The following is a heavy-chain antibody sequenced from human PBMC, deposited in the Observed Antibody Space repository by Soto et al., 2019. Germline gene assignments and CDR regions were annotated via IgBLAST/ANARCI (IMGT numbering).Heavy chain of an antibody. D-gene: IGHD6-6*01. CDR2: ISYDGSNK. CDR3: AKDGGAARPRPLFFDY. Sequence: LRLSCAASGFTFSSYGMHWVRQAPGKGLEWVAVISYDGSNKYYADSVKGRFTISRDNSKNTLYLQMNSLRAEDTAVYYCAKDGGAARPRPLFFDYWGQGTLVTVSS. CDR1: GFTFSSYG. V-gene: IGHV3-30*18. J-gene: IGHJ4*02.